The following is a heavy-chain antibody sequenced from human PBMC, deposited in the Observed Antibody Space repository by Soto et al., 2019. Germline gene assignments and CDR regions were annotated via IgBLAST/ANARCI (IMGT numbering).Heavy chain of an antibody. D-gene: IGHD3-16*01. Sequence: PSETLSLTCNVSGSPISSYYWSWIRQPPGKGLEWIGYIYYSGSTNYNPSLKGRVTISVDTSKNQFSLKLSSVTAADTAVYYCARRYGGNFDYWGQGTLVTVSS. V-gene: IGHV4-59*01. CDR3: ARRYGGNFDY. CDR1: GSPISSYY. J-gene: IGHJ4*02. CDR2: IYYSGST.